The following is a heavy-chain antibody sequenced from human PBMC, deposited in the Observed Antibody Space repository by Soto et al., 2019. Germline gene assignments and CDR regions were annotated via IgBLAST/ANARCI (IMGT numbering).Heavy chain of an antibody. CDR3: ARDSYYDILTGYYDAFDI. CDR1: GFTFSSYW. Sequence: GGSLRLSCAASGFTFSSYWMSWVRQAPGKGLEWVANIKQDGSEKYYVDSVKGRFTISRDNAKNSLYLQMNSLRAEDTAVYYCARDSYYDILTGYYDAFDIWGQGTMVTVSS. J-gene: IGHJ3*02. V-gene: IGHV3-7*01. D-gene: IGHD3-9*01. CDR2: IKQDGSEK.